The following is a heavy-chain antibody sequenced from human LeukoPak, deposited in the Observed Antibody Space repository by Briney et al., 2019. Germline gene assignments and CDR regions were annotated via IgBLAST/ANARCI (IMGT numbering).Heavy chain of an antibody. Sequence: SETLSLTCTVSGGSISSSSYYWGWIRQPPGKGLEWIGYIYYSGSTNYNPSLKSRVTISVDTSRNQFSLKLSSVTAADTAVYYCARRPAGTSFDIWGHGTMVIVSS. CDR3: ARRPAGTSFDI. J-gene: IGHJ3*02. CDR1: GGSISSSSYY. D-gene: IGHD1-7*01. V-gene: IGHV4-61*05. CDR2: IYYSGST.